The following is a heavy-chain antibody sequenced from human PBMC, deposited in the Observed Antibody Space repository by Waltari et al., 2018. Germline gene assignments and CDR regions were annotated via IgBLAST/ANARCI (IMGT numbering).Heavy chain of an antibody. J-gene: IGHJ6*03. Sequence: QEQLVQSGAEVRKPGASVKVSCKATGYSFTGYYIHWVRPPPGQGLEWLGWINPNSAGTDYAQKFQGRVTMTRDTSSHTVYMELSRLTSDDSAVYYCARGGVSYYDFWTGYYPYMDVWGKGTTVTISS. CDR2: INPNSAGT. V-gene: IGHV1-2*02. CDR1: GYSFTGYY. CDR3: ARGGVSYYDFWTGYYPYMDV. D-gene: IGHD3-3*01.